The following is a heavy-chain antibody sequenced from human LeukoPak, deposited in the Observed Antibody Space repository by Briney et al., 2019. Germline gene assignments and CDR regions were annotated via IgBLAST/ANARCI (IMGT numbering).Heavy chain of an antibody. CDR1: GFTFSSYA. J-gene: IGHJ4*02. CDR2: IRFSDDTT. D-gene: IGHD5-24*01. CDR3: TKDQALGYTNYGDL. Sequence: GGSLRLSCAASGFTFSSYAMSWVRQAPGKGLELVSTIRFSDDTTYYADSVKGRFTVSRDNSKSTLNLQMNSLRAEDTAVYYCTKDQALGYTNYGDLWGQGTLVTVSS. V-gene: IGHV3-23*01.